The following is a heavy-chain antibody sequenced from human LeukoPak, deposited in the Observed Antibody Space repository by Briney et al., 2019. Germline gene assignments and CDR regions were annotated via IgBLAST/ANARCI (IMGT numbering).Heavy chain of an antibody. Sequence: ASMNVSCKASGYTFTVYFIHWVRQAPGQGLEWIGRINPNSGATDYAQKFQGRVTMTRDTSISTAYMELSSLKSDDTAVYYCAKIGSSHDFDYWGQGTLITVSS. CDR2: INPNSGAT. J-gene: IGHJ4*02. D-gene: IGHD1-26*01. V-gene: IGHV1-2*06. CDR1: GYTFTVYF. CDR3: AKIGSSHDFDY.